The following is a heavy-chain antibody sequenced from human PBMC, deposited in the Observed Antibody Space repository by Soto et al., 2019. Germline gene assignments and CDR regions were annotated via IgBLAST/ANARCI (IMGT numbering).Heavy chain of an antibody. CDR3: ARGGSGWMYFDY. Sequence: QVQLQESGPGLVKPSETLSLTCTVSGGSISSYYWSWIRQPPGKGLEWIGYIYYSGSTNYNPSLKNRVTLSVDTSKNQFSLELSSVTAADTAVYYCARGGSGWMYFDYWGQGTLVTVSS. D-gene: IGHD6-19*01. CDR2: IYYSGST. V-gene: IGHV4-59*08. CDR1: GGSISSYY. J-gene: IGHJ4*02.